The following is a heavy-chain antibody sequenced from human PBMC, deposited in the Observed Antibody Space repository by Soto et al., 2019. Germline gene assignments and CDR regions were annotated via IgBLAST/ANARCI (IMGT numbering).Heavy chain of an antibody. CDR3: ASRGPLYCSSTSCQSPPSDAEYFQH. D-gene: IGHD2-2*01. CDR2: IIPILGIA. CDR1: GGTFSSYT. Sequence: GASVKVSCKASGGTFSSYTISWVRQAPGQGLEWMGRIIPILGIANYAQKFQGRVTITADKSTSTAYMELSSLRSGDTAVYYCASRGPLYCSSTSCQSPPSDAEYFQHWGQGTLVTVSS. J-gene: IGHJ1*01. V-gene: IGHV1-69*02.